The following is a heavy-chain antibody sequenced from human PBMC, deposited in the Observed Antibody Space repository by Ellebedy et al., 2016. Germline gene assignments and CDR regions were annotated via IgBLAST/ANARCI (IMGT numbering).Heavy chain of an antibody. V-gene: IGHV4-39*01. CDR3: AKTGGIAAATTWFDP. D-gene: IGHD6-13*01. CDR1: GDSLMSTSFY. Sequence: GSLRLXXTVSGDSLMSTSFYWVWIRQPPGKGLEWIGSIYNRRNTYYNPSLKSRVTISVDTSKNRISLKLRAVTAADTAIYYCAKTGGIAAATTWFDPWGQGTLVIVYS. CDR2: IYNRRNT. J-gene: IGHJ5*01.